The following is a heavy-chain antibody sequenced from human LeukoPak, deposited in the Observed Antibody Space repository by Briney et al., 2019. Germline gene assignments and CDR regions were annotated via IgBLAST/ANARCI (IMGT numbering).Heavy chain of an antibody. V-gene: IGHV3-23*01. CDR3: ATDYYGSGSTYY. Sequence: PGESLRLSCAASGFTFSSYAMSWVRQAPGKGLEWVSAISGSGGSTYYADSVKGRFTISRDNSKNTLYLQMNSLRAEDTAVYYCATDYYGSGSTYYWGQGTLVTVSS. CDR1: GFTFSSYA. D-gene: IGHD3-10*01. CDR2: ISGSGGST. J-gene: IGHJ4*02.